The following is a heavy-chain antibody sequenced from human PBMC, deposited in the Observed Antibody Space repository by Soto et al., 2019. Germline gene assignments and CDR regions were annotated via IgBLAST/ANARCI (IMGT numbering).Heavy chain of an antibody. Sequence: KTSETLSLTCTVSGGSISPFYWSWVRQPPGKGLEWIGYLYYSGNTNYNPSLKSRVTISVDASKNQVSLRLTSVTAADTAVYYCARVGGVAARTFDYWGQGTVVTV. D-gene: IGHD2-15*01. V-gene: IGHV4-59*01. CDR1: GGSISPFY. J-gene: IGHJ4*02. CDR3: ARVGGVAARTFDY. CDR2: LYYSGNT.